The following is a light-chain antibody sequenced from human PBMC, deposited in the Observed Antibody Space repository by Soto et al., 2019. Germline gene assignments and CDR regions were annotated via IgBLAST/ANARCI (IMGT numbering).Light chain of an antibody. CDR3: QQYYNYHHL. J-gene: IGKJ3*01. CDR1: QGISSY. CDR2: VAS. V-gene: IGKV1-8*01. Sequence: AIRMTQSPSSFSASTGDRVTITCRASQGISSYLAWYQHKPGKAPKLLIYVASTMHSGIPSRFSGSGSGTDFTLTISSLQSEDFATYYCQQYYNYHHLFGPGTKVDIK.